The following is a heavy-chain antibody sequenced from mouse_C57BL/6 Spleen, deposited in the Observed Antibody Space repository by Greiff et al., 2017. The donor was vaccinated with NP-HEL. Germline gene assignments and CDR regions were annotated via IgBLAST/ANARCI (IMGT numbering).Heavy chain of an antibody. CDR2: IDPSDSYT. J-gene: IGHJ2*01. V-gene: IGHV1-50*01. CDR3: ARERY. CDR1: GYTFTSYW. Sequence: QVQLQQPGAELVKPGASVKLSCKASGYTFTSYWMQWVKQRPGQGLEWIGEIDPSDSYTNYNQKFKGKATLTVDTSSSTAYMQLSSLTSEDSAVYYCARERYWGQGTTLTVSS.